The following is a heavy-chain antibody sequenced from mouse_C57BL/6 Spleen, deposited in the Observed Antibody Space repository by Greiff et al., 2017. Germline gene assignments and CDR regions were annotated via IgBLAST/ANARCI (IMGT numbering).Heavy chain of an antibody. CDR2: ILPGSGST. CDR3: ARPGGDYVGFAY. Sequence: QVQLQQSGAELMKPGASVKLSCKATGYTFTGYWIEWVKQRPGQGLEWNGEILPGSGSTNYNEKFKGKATFTADTSSNTAYMQLSSVTTEDSAIYYRARPGGDYVGFAYWGHRTLVTVSA. CDR1: GYTFTGYW. V-gene: IGHV1-9*01. D-gene: IGHD2-4*01. J-gene: IGHJ3*01.